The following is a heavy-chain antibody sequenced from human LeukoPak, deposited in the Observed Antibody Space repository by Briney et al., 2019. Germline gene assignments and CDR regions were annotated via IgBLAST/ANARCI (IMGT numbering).Heavy chain of an antibody. V-gene: IGHV3-30*09. J-gene: IGHJ4*02. CDR2: ITYDGSTK. CDR1: GFTFAGYT. CDR3: AKDRSWHGLEY. Sequence: GGSLRLSCAASGFTFAGYTMHWVRQAPGKGLEWATLITYDGSTKYYADSVKGRFAISRDNSKNRLYLQMDSLRGEDTAVYYCAKDRSWHGLEYWGQGALVTVSS. D-gene: IGHD3-16*02.